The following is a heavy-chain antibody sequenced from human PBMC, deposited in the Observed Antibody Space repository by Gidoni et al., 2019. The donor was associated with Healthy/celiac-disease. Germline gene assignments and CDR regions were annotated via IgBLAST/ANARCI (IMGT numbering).Heavy chain of an antibody. V-gene: IGHV4-38-2*02. CDR3: ARDLQAASITMVRGVNYHYYGMDV. J-gene: IGHJ6*02. CDR2: IYHRGST. CDR1: GYSIRLAYY. D-gene: IGHD3-10*01. Sequence: QVQLQESGPGLVKPSDTLSLTCTVSGYSIRLAYYWAWLRQPPGKGLEGIGSIYHRGSTYYNPSLKSRVTISVDTTKNQYSLKLSSVTAADTAVYYCARDLQAASITMVRGVNYHYYGMDVWGQGTTVTVSS.